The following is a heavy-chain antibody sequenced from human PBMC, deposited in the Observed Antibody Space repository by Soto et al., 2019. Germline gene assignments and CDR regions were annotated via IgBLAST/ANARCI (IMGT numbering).Heavy chain of an antibody. CDR1: GYTFSGYY. V-gene: IGHV1-2*02. J-gene: IGHJ6*02. CDR2: INPNSGGT. Sequence: ASVKVSCKASGYTFSGYYIHWLRQAPGEGLEWMGWINPNSGGTNYAQKFQGRVTVTRDTPTSTAYMELSRLTSDDTAVYYCARSLTEGYCTITGCYTRPLYGMDVWGQGTTVTVSS. D-gene: IGHD2-2*02. CDR3: ARSLTEGYCTITGCYTRPLYGMDV.